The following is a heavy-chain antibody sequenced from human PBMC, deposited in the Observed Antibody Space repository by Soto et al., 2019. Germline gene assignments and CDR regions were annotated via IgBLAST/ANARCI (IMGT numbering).Heavy chain of an antibody. CDR3: AKEGYSSSWPYYYYYYMDV. CDR2: ISYDGSNK. Sequence: GGSLRLSCAASGFTFSSYGMHWVRQAPGKGLEWVAVISYDGSNKYYADSVKGRFTISRDNSKNTLYLQMNSLRAEDTAVYYCAKEGYSSSWPYYYYYYMDVWGKGTTVTVSS. CDR1: GFTFSSYG. V-gene: IGHV3-30*18. D-gene: IGHD6-13*01. J-gene: IGHJ6*03.